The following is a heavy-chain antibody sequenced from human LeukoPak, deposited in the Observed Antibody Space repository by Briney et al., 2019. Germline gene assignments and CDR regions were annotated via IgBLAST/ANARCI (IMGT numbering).Heavy chain of an antibody. CDR3: ARARYVNSFYAFDI. CDR1: GGSISSYC. CDR2: LSKSGNT. Sequence: PSETLSLTCTVSGGSISSYCWSWIRLPPGKGLEWIGHLSKSGNTNYSPSLKSRVTIFGDTSKNQIFLKLSSVTAADTAVYYCARARYVNSFYAFDIWGQGTLVTVSS. J-gene: IGHJ3*02. D-gene: IGHD3-9*01. V-gene: IGHV4-59*01.